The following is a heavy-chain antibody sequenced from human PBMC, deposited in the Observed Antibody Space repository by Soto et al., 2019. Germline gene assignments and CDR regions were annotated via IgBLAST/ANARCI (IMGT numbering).Heavy chain of an antibody. J-gene: IGHJ4*02. V-gene: IGHV3-30*18. Sequence: GGSLRLSCAASGFTFSSYGMHWVRQAPGKGLEWVAVISYDGSNKYYADSVKGRFTISRDNSKNTLYLQMNSLRAEDTAVYYCAKVWDGDYMETLFDYWGQGTLVTVSS. CDR1: GFTFSSYG. CDR3: AKVWDGDYMETLFDY. CDR2: ISYDGSNK. D-gene: IGHD4-17*01.